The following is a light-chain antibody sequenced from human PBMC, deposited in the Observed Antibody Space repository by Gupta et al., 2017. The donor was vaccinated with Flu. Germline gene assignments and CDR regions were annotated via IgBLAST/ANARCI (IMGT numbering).Light chain of an antibody. CDR3: QQYNDRPRS. CDR1: QSLDSN. J-gene: IGKJ1*01. CDR2: DSS. Sequence: PATLSVSPGERATLSCRATQSLDSNLAWYQQKPGQAPRLIIYDSSTRANGVPARFSGGRCGSELTLTISSLQSEDFALYFCQQYNDRPRSFGQGTKVEVK. V-gene: IGKV3-15*01.